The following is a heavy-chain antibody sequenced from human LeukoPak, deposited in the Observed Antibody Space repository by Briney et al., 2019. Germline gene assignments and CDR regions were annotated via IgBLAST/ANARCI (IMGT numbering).Heavy chain of an antibody. CDR1: GGSISSSSYY. J-gene: IGHJ3*02. D-gene: IGHD2-2*01. V-gene: IGHV4-39*07. CDR2: IYYSGST. CDR3: ARELIVPAAMRGIAFDI. Sequence: PSETLSLTCTVSGGSISSSSYYWGWIRQPPGKGLEWIGSIYYSGSTNYNPSLKSRVTISVDTSKNQFSLKLSSVTAADTAVYYCARELIVPAAMRGIAFDIWGQGTMVTVSS.